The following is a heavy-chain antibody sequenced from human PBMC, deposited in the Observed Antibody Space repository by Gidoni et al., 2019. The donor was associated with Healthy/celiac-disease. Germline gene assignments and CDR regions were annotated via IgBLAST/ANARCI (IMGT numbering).Heavy chain of an antibody. J-gene: IGHJ4*02. D-gene: IGHD6-13*01. CDR1: GFSLSTSGVG. V-gene: IGHV2-5*02. CDR2: IYWDDDK. CDR3: AQTIAAAEFDY. Sequence: QITLKESGPTLVKPTQTLTLTCTFSGFSLSTSGVGVGWIRQPPGKALEWLALIYWDDDKRYSPSLKSRLTITKDTAKNQVVLTMTNMDPVDTATYYCAQTIAAAEFDYWGQGTLVTVSS.